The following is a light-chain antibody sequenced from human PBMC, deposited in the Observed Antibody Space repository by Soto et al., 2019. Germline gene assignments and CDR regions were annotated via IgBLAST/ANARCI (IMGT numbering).Light chain of an antibody. CDR1: SSNIGAGYG. CDR3: QSYDSSLSGCV. J-gene: IGLJ1*01. V-gene: IGLV1-40*01. CDR2: ANT. Sequence: QSVLTQPPSVSGAPGQRVTISCTGSSSNIGAGYGVNWYQQLPGTAPKLLIYANTNRPSGVPDRFSGSKSGTSASLAITGLQAEDEADYYCQSYDSSLSGCVFGAGTKLTVL.